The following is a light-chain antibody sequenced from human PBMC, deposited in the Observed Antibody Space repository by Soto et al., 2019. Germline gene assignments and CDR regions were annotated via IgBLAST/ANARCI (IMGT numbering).Light chain of an antibody. CDR2: AAS. CDR1: QTVSNNY. J-gene: IGKJ1*01. CDR3: QQYGSSPWT. Sequence: DIVLTQSPDTLSLSPGERATLSCRASQTVSNNYLAWYLQKPGQAPKVLIHAASGRTTGIPDRFRGSGSGTDFTLTITRLEPEDFAVYYCQQYGSSPWTFGQGTKVEIK. V-gene: IGKV3-20*01.